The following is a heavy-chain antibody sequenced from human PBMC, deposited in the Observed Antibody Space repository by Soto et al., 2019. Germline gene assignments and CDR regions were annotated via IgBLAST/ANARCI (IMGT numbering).Heavy chain of an antibody. D-gene: IGHD2-2*01. CDR1: GGSISSGDYY. J-gene: IGHJ6*02. V-gene: IGHV4-30-4*01. Sequence: QVQLQESGPGLVKPSQTLSLTCTVSGGSISSGDYYWSWIRQPPGKGLEWIVYIYYSGSTYYNPSLKSRVTISVDTSKNQFSLILSSVTAADTAVYYCASVSSALNDYYYYYGLDVWGQGTTVTVSS. CDR3: ASVSSALNDYYYYYGLDV. CDR2: IYYSGST.